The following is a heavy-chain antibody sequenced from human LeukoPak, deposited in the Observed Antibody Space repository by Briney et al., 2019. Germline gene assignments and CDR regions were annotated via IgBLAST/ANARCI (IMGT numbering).Heavy chain of an antibody. V-gene: IGHV4-34*01. CDR3: ARGPSPDY. Sequence: SETLSLTCAVYGGSFSGYYWSWIRQPPGKGLEWIGEINHRGSTNYNPSLKSRVTISVDTSKNQFSLKLSSVTAADTAVYYCARGPSPDYWGQGTLVTVSS. CDR2: INHRGST. CDR1: GGSFSGYY. J-gene: IGHJ4*02.